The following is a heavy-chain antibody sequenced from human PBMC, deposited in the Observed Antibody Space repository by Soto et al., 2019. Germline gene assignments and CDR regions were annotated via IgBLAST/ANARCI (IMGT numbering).Heavy chain of an antibody. CDR2: ISAYNGNT. J-gene: IGHJ6*02. D-gene: IGHD6-13*01. CDR1: GYTFTSYG. CDR3: ARDGGQQLVTRYYYGMDV. Sequence: XSVKVSCKASGYTFTSYGISWVRQAPVQGLEWMGWISAYNGNTNYAQKLQGRVTMTTDTSTSTAYMELRSLRSDDTAVYYCARDGGQQLVTRYYYGMDVWGQGTTVTVSS. V-gene: IGHV1-18*04.